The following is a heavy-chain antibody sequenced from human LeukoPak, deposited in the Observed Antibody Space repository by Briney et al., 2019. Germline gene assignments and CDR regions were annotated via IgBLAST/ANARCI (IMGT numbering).Heavy chain of an antibody. Sequence: SETLSLTCTVSGGSISYYYWSWIRQPAGKRLEWIGRIYTSGSTNYNPSLKRRLTISVDTSKNQFSLTMSSVTDADTAVYYCARGQKYRNGYTVTELGSGYFDYWGQGTLVTVSS. J-gene: IGHJ4*02. CDR1: GGSISYYY. CDR2: IYTSGST. V-gene: IGHV4-4*07. CDR3: ARGQKYRNGYTVTELGSGYFDY. D-gene: IGHD5-18*01.